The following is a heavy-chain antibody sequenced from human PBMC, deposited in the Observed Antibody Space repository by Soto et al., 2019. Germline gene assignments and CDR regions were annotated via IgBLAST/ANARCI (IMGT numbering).Heavy chain of an antibody. CDR1: GFSFITYG. D-gene: IGHD1-26*01. Sequence: QMQLVESGGGVVQPGRSLGLSCAASGFSFITYGIHWVRQPPGKGLEWVAVISYDGSYKYYADSVKGRFTMSRDNPKNTVYLQMNSLRAEDTAVYYCAKDQTEWGDAFDIWGQGTMVTVSS. CDR3: AKDQTEWGDAFDI. V-gene: IGHV3-30*18. J-gene: IGHJ3*02. CDR2: ISYDGSYK.